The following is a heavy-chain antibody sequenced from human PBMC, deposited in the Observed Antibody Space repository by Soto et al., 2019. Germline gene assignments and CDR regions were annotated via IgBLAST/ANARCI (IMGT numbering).Heavy chain of an antibody. CDR3: ARDRSGGSYTY. D-gene: IGHD1-26*01. Sequence: ETLSLTCAVSGFSISRDYYWGWIRQPPGRGLEWIGNVHHTGATDYTPSLRTRVTISLDTSKNQFSLKLTSVTAADTAVYYCARDRSGGSYTYWGQGILVTVSS. CDR2: VHHTGAT. V-gene: IGHV4-38-2*02. J-gene: IGHJ4*02. CDR1: GFSISRDYY.